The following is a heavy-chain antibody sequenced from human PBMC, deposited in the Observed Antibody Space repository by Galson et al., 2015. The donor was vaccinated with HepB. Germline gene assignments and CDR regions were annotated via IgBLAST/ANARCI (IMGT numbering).Heavy chain of an antibody. CDR3: AKDSLRDYFGSGTLWPFDV. J-gene: IGHJ3*01. D-gene: IGHD3-10*01. CDR1: GFNFNNYV. Sequence: SLRLSCAASGFNFNNYVMNWVRQAPGKGLEWVSGISGSDGSTYYADSVKGRFTISRDNSKNALYLQMSSLRVEDTGVYYCAKDSLRDYFGSGTLWPFDVWGQGTVVTVSS. V-gene: IGHV3-23*01. CDR2: ISGSDGST.